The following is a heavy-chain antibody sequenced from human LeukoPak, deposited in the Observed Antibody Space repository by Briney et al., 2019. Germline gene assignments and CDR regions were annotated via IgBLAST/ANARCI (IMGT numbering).Heavy chain of an antibody. CDR1: GFTFSSYS. Sequence: GGSLRLSCAASGFTFSSYSMNWVRQAPGKGLEWVANIKQDGSEKYYVDSVKGRFTISRDNAKNSLYLQMNSLRAEDTAVYYCARARILTGKRGYFDYWGQGTLVTVSS. CDR2: IKQDGSEK. J-gene: IGHJ4*02. D-gene: IGHD3-9*01. V-gene: IGHV3-7*01. CDR3: ARARILTGKRGYFDY.